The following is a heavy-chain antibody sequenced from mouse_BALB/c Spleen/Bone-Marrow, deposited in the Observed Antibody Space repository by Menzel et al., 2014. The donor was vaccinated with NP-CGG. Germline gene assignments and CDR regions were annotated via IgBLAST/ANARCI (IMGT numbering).Heavy chain of an antibody. CDR1: RFTFSSYT. D-gene: IGHD2-14*01. CDR3: ARAYYRYPFDY. V-gene: IGHV5-9*03. Sequence: EVNVVESGGGLVKPGGSLKLSCAASRFTFSSYTMSWVRQTPEKRLEWVATISSGGGNTYYPDSMKGRFTISRDNAKNNLYLQMSSLRSEDTALYYCARAYYRYPFDYWGQGTTLTVSS. J-gene: IGHJ2*01. CDR2: ISSGGGNT.